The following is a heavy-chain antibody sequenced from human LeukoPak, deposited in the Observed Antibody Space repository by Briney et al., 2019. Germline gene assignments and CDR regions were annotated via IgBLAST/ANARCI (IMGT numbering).Heavy chain of an antibody. CDR1: GFTVSNHY. J-gene: IGHJ6*02. CDR2: IYSGFSA. V-gene: IGHV3-53*01. D-gene: IGHD2-15*01. Sequence: GGSLGLSCAASGFTVSNHYVTWVRQAPGKGLEWVSVIYSGFSADYADSVKGRFTISRDNSKNTLYLQMNSLRVEDTAVYYCVTDRDSHRGMHVWGQGTTVTVSS. CDR3: VTDRDSHRGMHV.